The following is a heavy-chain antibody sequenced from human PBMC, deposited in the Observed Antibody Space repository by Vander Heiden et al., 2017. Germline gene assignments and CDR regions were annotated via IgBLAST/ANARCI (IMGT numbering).Heavy chain of an antibody. J-gene: IGHJ4*02. CDR2: INHSGST. CDR1: GGSFSGYY. Sequence: QVQLQQSGAGLLNPSETLSLTCAVYGGSFSGYYCTRIRPPPGKGLEWIGEINHSGSTNYNPSLKSRVTISVDTSKNQFSLKLSSVTAADTAVYYCASRPYGYCSSTSCHPLDYWGQGTLVTVSS. V-gene: IGHV4-34*01. CDR3: ASRPYGYCSSTSCHPLDY. D-gene: IGHD2-2*01.